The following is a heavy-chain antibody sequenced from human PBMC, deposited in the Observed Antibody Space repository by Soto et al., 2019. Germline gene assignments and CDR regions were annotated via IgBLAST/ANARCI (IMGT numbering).Heavy chain of an antibody. CDR1: GGSISSSSYY. J-gene: IGHJ5*02. V-gene: IGHV4-39*01. CDR3: ARVRSGAILSGNWFDP. Sequence: SETLSLTCTLSGGSISSSSYYWGWIRQPPGKGLEWIGSIYYSGSTYYNPSLKDRVTIYVDTYKNQFSPKLRSVTAADTAVFYCARVRSGAILSGNWFDPWGQGTLVTVSS. D-gene: IGHD3-10*01. CDR2: IYYSGST.